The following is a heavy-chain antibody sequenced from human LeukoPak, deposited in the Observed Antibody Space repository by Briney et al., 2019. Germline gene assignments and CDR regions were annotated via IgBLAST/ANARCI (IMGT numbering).Heavy chain of an antibody. CDR1: GFTFSSYS. CDR3: ARAKVGAPYYFDY. Sequence: GGSLRLSCAASGFTFSSYSMNWVRQAPGKGLEWVAVIWYDGSNKYYADSVKGRFTISRDNSKNTLYLQMNSLRAEDTAVYYCARAKVGAPYYFDYWGQGTLVTVSS. J-gene: IGHJ4*02. V-gene: IGHV3-33*08. D-gene: IGHD1-26*01. CDR2: IWYDGSNK.